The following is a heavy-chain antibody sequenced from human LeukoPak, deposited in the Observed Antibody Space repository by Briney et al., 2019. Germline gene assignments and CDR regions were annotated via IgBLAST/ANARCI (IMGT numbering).Heavy chain of an antibody. CDR2: ISSSSSYI. CDR3: AKDIIPLSRYYYGSGSRAHYYYYYGMDV. Sequence: GGSLRLSCAASGFTFSSYSMNWVRQAPGKGLEWVSSISSSSSYIYYADSVKGRFTISRDNAKNSLYLQMNSLRAEDTALYYCAKDIIPLSRYYYGSGSRAHYYYYYGMDVWGQGTTVTVSS. CDR1: GFTFSSYS. V-gene: IGHV3-21*04. D-gene: IGHD3-10*01. J-gene: IGHJ6*02.